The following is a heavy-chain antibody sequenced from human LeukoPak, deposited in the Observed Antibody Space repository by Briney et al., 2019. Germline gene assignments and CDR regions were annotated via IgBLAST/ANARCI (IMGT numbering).Heavy chain of an antibody. V-gene: IGHV3-30-3*01. D-gene: IGHD6-19*01. J-gene: IGHJ4*02. Sequence: GGSLRLSCAASGSTFSSYAMHWVRQAPGKGLEWVAVISYDGSNKYYADSVKGRFTISRDNSKNTLYLQMNSLRAEDTAVYYCARASPSSGCLDYWGQGTLVTVSS. CDR1: GSTFSSYA. CDR2: ISYDGSNK. CDR3: ARASPSSGCLDY.